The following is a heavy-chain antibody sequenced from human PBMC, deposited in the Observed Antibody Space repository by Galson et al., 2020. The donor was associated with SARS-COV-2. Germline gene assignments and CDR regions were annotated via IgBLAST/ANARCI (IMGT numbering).Heavy chain of an antibody. CDR1: GFTFSSYA. CDR2: ISYDGRNK. J-gene: IGHJ3*02. Sequence: GESLKISCAASGFTFSSYAMHWVRQAPGKGLEWAAVISYDGRNKFCADSVKGRFTISRDNSKNTLYLQMDSLRAEDTAFYYCARGHDAFDIWGQGTMVTVSS. V-gene: IGHV3-30*04. CDR3: ARGHDAFDI.